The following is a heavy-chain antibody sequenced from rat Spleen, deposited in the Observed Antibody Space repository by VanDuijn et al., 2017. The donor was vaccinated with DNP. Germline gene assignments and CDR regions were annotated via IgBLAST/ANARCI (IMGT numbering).Heavy chain of an antibody. Sequence: QVQLKESGPGLVQPSQTLSLTCTVAGFSLTSYNVHWVRQLPGKGLEWMGVIWNTGGTRYNSALKSRLSISKDTSRSQVFAHMNSLQTEDTATYYCARCGYEGHYYVMDAWGQGTSVTVSS. CDR1: GFSLTSYN. CDR3: ARCGYEGHYYVMDA. D-gene: IGHD1-12*01. V-gene: IGHV2-41*01. J-gene: IGHJ4*01. CDR2: IWNTGGT.